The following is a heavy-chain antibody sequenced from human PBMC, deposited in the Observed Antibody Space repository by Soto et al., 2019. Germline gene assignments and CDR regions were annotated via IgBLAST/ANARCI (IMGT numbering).Heavy chain of an antibody. V-gene: IGHV3-66*01. CDR3: ARDPGVNWG. Sequence: EVQLVEYGGGLVQTGGSLRLSCAVSGFTVSNNFMSWVRQAPGKGLEWVSLIYSGGNTYYADSVKGRFTISRDNSKNTVNLQMNRLRAEDTAGYYCARDPGVNWGWGKGTTVTFSS. CDR2: IYSGGNT. D-gene: IGHD3-16*01. CDR1: GFTVSNNF. J-gene: IGHJ6*04.